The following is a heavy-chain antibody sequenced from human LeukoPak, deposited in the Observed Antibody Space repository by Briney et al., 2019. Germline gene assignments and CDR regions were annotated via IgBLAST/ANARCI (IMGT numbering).Heavy chain of an antibody. CDR1: GGSFSGYY. Sequence: SETLSFTCAVYGGSFSGYYWSWIRQPPGKGLEWIGEINHSGSTNYNPSLKSRVTISVDTSKNQFSLKLSSVTAADTAVYYCARRLLGIFTFDYWGQGTLVTVSS. V-gene: IGHV4-34*01. CDR2: INHSGST. J-gene: IGHJ4*02. D-gene: IGHD7-27*01. CDR3: ARRLLGIFTFDY.